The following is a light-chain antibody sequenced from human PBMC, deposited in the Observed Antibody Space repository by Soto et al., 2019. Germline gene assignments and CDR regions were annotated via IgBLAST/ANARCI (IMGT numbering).Light chain of an antibody. CDR3: QQYNNWPPLYT. Sequence: ETVMTLSPATLSVSPGERATLSCRASQSVSSNVAWYQQKPGQAPSLLIYGASTRATGIPARFSGSGSGTEFTLTISSLQSEDFAVYYWQQYNNWPPLYTFGQGTKLEIK. V-gene: IGKV3-15*01. CDR2: GAS. CDR1: QSVSSN. J-gene: IGKJ2*01.